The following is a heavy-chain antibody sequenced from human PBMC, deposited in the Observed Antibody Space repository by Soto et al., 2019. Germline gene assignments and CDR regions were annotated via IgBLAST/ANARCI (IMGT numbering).Heavy chain of an antibody. J-gene: IGHJ4*02. D-gene: IGHD4-4*01. Sequence: GESLKISCAASGFTFSSYAMSWVRQAPGKGLEWVSAISGSGGSTYYADSVKGRFTISRDNSKNTLYLQMNSLRAEDTAVYYCAKWYSNYRHYYFDYWGQGTLVTVSS. CDR3: AKWYSNYRHYYFDY. CDR1: GFTFSSYA. V-gene: IGHV3-23*01. CDR2: ISGSGGST.